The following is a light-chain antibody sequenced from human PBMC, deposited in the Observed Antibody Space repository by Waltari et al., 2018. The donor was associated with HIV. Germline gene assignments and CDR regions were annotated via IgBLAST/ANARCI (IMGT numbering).Light chain of an antibody. V-gene: IGKV3-15*01. CDR1: QSVSRG. J-gene: IGKJ1*01. CDR2: GSS. Sequence: IVMTQSPATLSVSPGERPTLSCRASQSVSRGLAWFQQKPGQGPRLLMYGSSIRATDIPARFSGSGSGTEFTLTINNLQSEDFAIYYCQQYNNWPWTFGQGTKVEI. CDR3: QQYNNWPWT.